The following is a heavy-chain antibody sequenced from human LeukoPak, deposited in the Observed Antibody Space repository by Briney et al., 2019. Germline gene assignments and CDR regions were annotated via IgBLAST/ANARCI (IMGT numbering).Heavy chain of an antibody. V-gene: IGHV3-23*01. CDR3: VKGAYDFLEIAYFDY. D-gene: IGHD3-3*01. CDR1: GFSFTKYA. CDR2: VIGSSGAT. J-gene: IGHJ4*02. Sequence: GGSLRLSCAASGFSFTKYAMNWVRQAPGKGLEWVAVVIGSSGATDYADSVKGRFTISRDNSKDTLFLQMNSLRAEDTAIYYCVKGAYDFLEIAYFDYWGQGALVTVSS.